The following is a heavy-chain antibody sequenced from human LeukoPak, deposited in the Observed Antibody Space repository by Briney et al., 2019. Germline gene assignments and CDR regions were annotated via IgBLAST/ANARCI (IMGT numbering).Heavy chain of an antibody. Sequence: SETLSLTCAVYGGSFSGYYWSWIRQPPGKGLEWIGEINHSGSTNYNPSLKSRVTISVDTSKNQFSLKLSSVTAADTAVYYCARGSLAYYIDYWGQGTLVTVSS. CDR3: ARGSLAYYIDY. J-gene: IGHJ4*02. CDR1: GGSFSGYY. CDR2: INHSGST. V-gene: IGHV4-34*01.